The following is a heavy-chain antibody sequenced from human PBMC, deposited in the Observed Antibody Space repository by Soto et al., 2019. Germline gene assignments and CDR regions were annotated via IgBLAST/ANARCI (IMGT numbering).Heavy chain of an antibody. CDR3: ARAVVGPTYYFDP. CDR2: INHSGYT. Sequence: SETLSLTCDVSGGSFKDSNWTWIRQPPGKGLEWIGEINHSGYTNYNPSLKGRVTISVDASKSQFSLNLRSVTAADTAVYYCARAVVGPTYYFDPWGQGTQVTVS. V-gene: IGHV4-34*01. J-gene: IGHJ4*02. D-gene: IGHD2-15*01. CDR1: GGSFKDSN.